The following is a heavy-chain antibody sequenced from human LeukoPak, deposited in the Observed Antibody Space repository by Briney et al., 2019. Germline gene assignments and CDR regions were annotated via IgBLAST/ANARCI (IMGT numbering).Heavy chain of an antibody. CDR2: IYYSGST. CDR3: ARRQWLVSDFDY. J-gene: IGHJ4*02. CDR1: GGSISSNNYY. D-gene: IGHD6-19*01. V-gene: IGHV4-39*07. Sequence: SETLSLTCTVSGGSISSNNYYWGWIRQPPGKGLEWIGNIYYSGSTYYNPSLKSRVTISADTSKNQFSLKLSSVTAADTAVFYCARRQWLVSDFDYWGQGTLVTVSS.